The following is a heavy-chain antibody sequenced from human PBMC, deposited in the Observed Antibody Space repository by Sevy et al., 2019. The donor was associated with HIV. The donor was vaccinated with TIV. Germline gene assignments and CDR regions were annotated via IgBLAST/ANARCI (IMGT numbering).Heavy chain of an antibody. D-gene: IGHD1-1*01. J-gene: IGHJ4*02. CDR2: INPTGGST. CDR3: ARDHSWNKGTYFDF. Sequence: ASVKVSCKASGYTFTSYYMHWVRQAPGQGLEWMGIINPTGGSTSYAERFQGRVTMTRDTSTSTVYMELSSLRSEDTAVYYCARDHSWNKGTYFDFWGQGTLVTVSS. CDR1: GYTFTSYY. V-gene: IGHV1-46*03.